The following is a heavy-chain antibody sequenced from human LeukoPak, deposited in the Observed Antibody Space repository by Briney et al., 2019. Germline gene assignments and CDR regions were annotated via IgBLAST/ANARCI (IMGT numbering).Heavy chain of an antibody. CDR3: ARDSYCSGGSCYEDELDP. J-gene: IGHJ5*02. V-gene: IGHV3-7*01. D-gene: IGHD2-15*01. CDR1: GFTFSSFA. Sequence: PGGSLRLSCTASGFTFSSFAMSWVRQAPGKGLEWVANIKEDGSEKYYGDSVKGRFTISRDNAKNSLYLQMNSLRAEDTAVYYCARDSYCSGGSCYEDELDPWGQGTLVTVSA. CDR2: IKEDGSEK.